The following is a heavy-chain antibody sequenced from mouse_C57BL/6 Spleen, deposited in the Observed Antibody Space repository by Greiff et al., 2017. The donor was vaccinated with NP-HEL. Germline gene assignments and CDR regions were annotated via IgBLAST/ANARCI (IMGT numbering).Heavy chain of an antibody. J-gene: IGHJ4*01. CDR3: AREGYYGSSFVGYYAMDY. Sequence: VQLQQSGPELVKPGASVKISCKASGYAFSSSWMNWVKQRPGKGLEWIGRIYPGDGDTNYNGKFKGKATLTADKSSSTAYMQLSSLTSEDSAVYCGAREGYYGSSFVGYYAMDYWGQGTSVTVSS. CDR2: IYPGDGDT. D-gene: IGHD1-1*01. CDR1: GYAFSSSW. V-gene: IGHV1-82*01.